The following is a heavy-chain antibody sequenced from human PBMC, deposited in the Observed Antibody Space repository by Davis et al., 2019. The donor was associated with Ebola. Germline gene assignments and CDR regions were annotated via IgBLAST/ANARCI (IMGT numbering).Heavy chain of an antibody. V-gene: IGHV4-59*08. Sequence: PSETLSLTCTVSGVSISTHYWNWIRQPPGKGLEWIGSVYYSGSTNYSPSLKSRVTISVDTSTNQFSLDLTSVTAADTAIYYCARQLRGSHIEFWGRGTLVTVSS. CDR3: ARQLRGSHIEF. CDR2: VYYSGST. D-gene: IGHD3-16*01. J-gene: IGHJ4*02. CDR1: GVSISTHY.